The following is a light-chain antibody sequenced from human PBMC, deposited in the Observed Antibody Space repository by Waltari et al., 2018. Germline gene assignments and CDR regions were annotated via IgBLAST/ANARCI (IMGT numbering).Light chain of an antibody. CDR2: FNS. J-gene: IGKJ2*01. CDR3: MQALQIPRT. V-gene: IGKV2-28*01. Sequence: DIALTQSPLSLSVNPGEPASISCRSSLSLLHNNELNYLDWYLHRPGLSPQLLIYFNSNRASVVPDRFSVSGSGTDFTLKISRVEAEDVGVYYCMQALQIPRTFGQGTKLEIK. CDR1: LSLLHNNELNY.